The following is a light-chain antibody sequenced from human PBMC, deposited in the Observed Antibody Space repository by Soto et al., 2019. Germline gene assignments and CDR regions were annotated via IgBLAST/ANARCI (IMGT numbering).Light chain of an antibody. J-gene: IGKJ1*01. CDR1: QSVSSSY. Sequence: EIVLTQSPGTLSLSPGERATLSCRASQSVSSSYLAWYQQKPGQAPRLLIYGASSRATGIPDRFSGSGYGTDFTLTISRLEPEDFAVCYCQQYGSSPWTFGQGTKVDIK. CDR3: QQYGSSPWT. V-gene: IGKV3-20*01. CDR2: GAS.